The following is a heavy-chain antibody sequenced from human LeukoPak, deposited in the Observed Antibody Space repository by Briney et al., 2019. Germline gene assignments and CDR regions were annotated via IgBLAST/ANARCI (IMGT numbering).Heavy chain of an antibody. D-gene: IGHD3-22*01. J-gene: IGHJ4*02. V-gene: IGHV4-39*01. CDR2: FYHSGST. Sequence: TSETLSLTCTVSGGSISSSSYYWGWIRQPPGKGLEWIGSFYHSGSTYYNPPLKSRVTLSADTSKNQFSLKLSSVTAADTAVYYCARTPIVVVPGYFDYWGQGTLVTVSS. CDR1: GGSISSSSYY. CDR3: ARTPIVVVPGYFDY.